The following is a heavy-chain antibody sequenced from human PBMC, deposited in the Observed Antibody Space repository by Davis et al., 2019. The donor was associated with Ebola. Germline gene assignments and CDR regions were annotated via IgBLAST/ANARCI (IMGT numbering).Heavy chain of an antibody. CDR2: IYSGGST. CDR3: VKDSSNIWFDI. J-gene: IGHJ3*02. D-gene: IGHD2/OR15-2a*01. V-gene: IGHV3-66*01. CDR1: GFTFSSYG. Sequence: GESLKISCAASGFTFSSYGMHWVRQAPGKGLEWVSVIYSGGSTYYADSVKSRFTISRDNSRGTLYLQMNSLRVEDTAIYYCVKDSSNIWFDIWGQGTLVTVSS.